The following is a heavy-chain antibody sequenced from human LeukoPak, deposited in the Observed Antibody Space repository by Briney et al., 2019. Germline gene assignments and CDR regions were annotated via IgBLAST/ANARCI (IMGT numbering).Heavy chain of an antibody. CDR1: GFTFSSYS. V-gene: IGHV3-21*01. CDR3: ARSDPNSSGLDY. Sequence: PGESLRLSCAASGFTFSSYSMNWVRQAPGKGLEWVSSISSSSSYIYYADSVKGRFTISRDNAKNSLYLQMNSLRAEDTAVYYCARSDPNSSGLDYWGQGTLVTVSS. CDR2: ISSSSSYI. J-gene: IGHJ4*02. D-gene: IGHD6-19*01.